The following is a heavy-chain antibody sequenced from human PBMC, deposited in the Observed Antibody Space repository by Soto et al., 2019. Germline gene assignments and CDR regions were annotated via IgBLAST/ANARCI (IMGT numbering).Heavy chain of an antibody. CDR3: ARRLRYQLPPNGGWFDP. D-gene: IGHD2-2*01. V-gene: IGHV4-34*01. CDR1: KGSFRSYS. Sequence: SDTLSLTCAVRKGSFRSYSWSWIRQPPGKGLEWIGEINHRGSINYNPSLRSRVIMSVDTSKNEFSLKLNSVTAADTAVYYCARRLRYQLPPNGGWFDPWDQGTLVTVSS. CDR2: INHRGSI. J-gene: IGHJ5*02.